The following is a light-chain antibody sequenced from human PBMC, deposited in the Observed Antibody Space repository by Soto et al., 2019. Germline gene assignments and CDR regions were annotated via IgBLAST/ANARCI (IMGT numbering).Light chain of an antibody. V-gene: IGKV1D-12*01. Sequence: DIQMTQSPSSVSASVGDTVTITCRASQNIYFWLAWYQQRPGKAPKFLISGASSLQTGVPSRFSGSRSGTDFTLRITGLQPEDFATYYCQQAHSLPLTFGGGTKVQI. CDR2: GAS. CDR3: QQAHSLPLT. J-gene: IGKJ4*01. CDR1: QNIYFW.